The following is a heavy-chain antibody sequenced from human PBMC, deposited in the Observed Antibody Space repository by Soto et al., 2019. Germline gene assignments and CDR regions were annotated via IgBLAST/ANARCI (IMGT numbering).Heavy chain of an antibody. Sequence: QVQLVQSGVEVKKPGSSVKVSCKASGGTFSSHLFSWVRQAPGQGLEWMGRIIPEIDRPHYAQKFQGKVKITEDKSTNADFMELINLRADASAVYYCAGEAGAYGGGDYWGLGTLVTVS. CDR2: IIPEIDRP. CDR3: AGEAGAYGGGDY. D-gene: IGHD6-19*01. CDR1: GGTFSSHL. J-gene: IGHJ4*01. V-gene: IGHV1-69*08.